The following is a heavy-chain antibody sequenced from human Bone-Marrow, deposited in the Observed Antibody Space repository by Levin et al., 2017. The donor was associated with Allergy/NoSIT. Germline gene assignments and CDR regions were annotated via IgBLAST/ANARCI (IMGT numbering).Heavy chain of an antibody. CDR3: ARSGTLSGKGATTDFDY. CDR2: ISSSSSYI. Sequence: GGSLRLSCAASGFTFSSYSMNWVRQAPGKGLEWVSSISSSSSYIYYADSVKGRFTISRDNAKNSLYLQMNSLRAEDTAVYYCARSGTLSGKGATTDFDYWGQGTLVTVSS. D-gene: IGHD1-26*01. CDR1: GFTFSSYS. J-gene: IGHJ4*02. V-gene: IGHV3-21*01.